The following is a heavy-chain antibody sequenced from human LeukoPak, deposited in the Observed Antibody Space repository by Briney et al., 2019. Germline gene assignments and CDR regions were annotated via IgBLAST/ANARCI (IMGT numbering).Heavy chain of an antibody. CDR2: IDPNSGDT. J-gene: IGHJ4*02. CDR1: GSSFTGYF. V-gene: IGHV1-2*02. CDR3: ARSGSTGYSLDY. Sequence: GASVKVSCKASGSSFTGYFIHWVRQAPGQGLEWMGCIDPNSGDTKYAQKFQGRVSMPRDTSTRTAYMELSRLRSDDTAVYFCARSGSTGYSLDYWGQGTLVTVSS. D-gene: IGHD3-22*01.